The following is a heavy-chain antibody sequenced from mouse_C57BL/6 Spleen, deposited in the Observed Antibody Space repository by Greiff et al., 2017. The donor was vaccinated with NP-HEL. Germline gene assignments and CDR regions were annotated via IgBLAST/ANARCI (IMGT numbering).Heavy chain of an antibody. CDR2: IWSDGST. D-gene: IGHD2-2*01. V-gene: IGHV2-6-1*01. J-gene: IGHJ2*01. CDR1: GFSLTSYG. CDR3: ARHGGVTTGFDY. Sequence: VKLMESGPGLVAPSQSLSITCTVSGFSLTSYGVHWVRQPPGKGLEWLVVIWSDGSTTYNSALKSRLSISKDNSKSQVFLKMNSLQTDDTAMYYCARHGGVTTGFDYWGQGTTLTVSS.